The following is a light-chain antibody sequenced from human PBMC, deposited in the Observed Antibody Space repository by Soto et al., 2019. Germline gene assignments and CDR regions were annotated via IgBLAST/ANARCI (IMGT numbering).Light chain of an antibody. CDR1: QSVSSNY. CDR3: QQYGSSPIT. V-gene: IGKV3-20*01. Sequence: EIVLTQSPGTLSLSPGERATLSCRASQSVSSNYLAWYHHKPGQAPRLLIYGASSRATGIPDRFSGSGSGTDFTLTISRLEPEDFAVFYCQQYGSSPITFGQGTRLEIK. J-gene: IGKJ5*01. CDR2: GAS.